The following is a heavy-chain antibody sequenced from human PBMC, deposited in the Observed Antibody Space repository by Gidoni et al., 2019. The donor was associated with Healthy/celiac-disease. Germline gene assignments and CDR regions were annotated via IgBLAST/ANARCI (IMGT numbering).Heavy chain of an antibody. CDR3: ARGYSGYDWLYYLDY. CDR1: GYTFTGYY. V-gene: IGHV1-2*02. Sequence: QVQLVQSGAEVKKPGASVKVSCKASGYTFTGYYMHWVRQAPGQGLEWMGWINPNSGGTNYAQKFQGRVTMTRDTSISTAYMELSRLRSDDTAVYYCARGYSGYDWLYYLDYWGQGTLVTVSS. D-gene: IGHD5-12*01. J-gene: IGHJ4*02. CDR2: INPNSGGT.